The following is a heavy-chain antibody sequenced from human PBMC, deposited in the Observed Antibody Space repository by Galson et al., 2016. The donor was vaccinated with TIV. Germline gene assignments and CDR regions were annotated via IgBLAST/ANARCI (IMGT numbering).Heavy chain of an antibody. CDR2: ISISGDTI. CDR1: GFTFRTNG. V-gene: IGHV3-11*01. CDR3: ARVGNYGYELDY. J-gene: IGHJ4*02. Sequence: SLRLSCAASGFTFRTNGMHWIRQAPGKGLEYISYISISGDTIYYAKSVKGRFTMSRDNAKNSLYLQMDSLRADDTALYYCARVGNYGYELDYWGQGTLVTVSS. D-gene: IGHD3-16*01.